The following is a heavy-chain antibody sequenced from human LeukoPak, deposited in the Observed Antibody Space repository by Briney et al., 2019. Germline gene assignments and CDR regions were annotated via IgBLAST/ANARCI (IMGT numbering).Heavy chain of an antibody. J-gene: IGHJ4*02. D-gene: IGHD5-18*01. CDR1: GFTFSSYA. V-gene: IGHV3-23*01. CDR2: ISGSGGST. Sequence: SGGSLRLSCAASGFTFSSYAMSWVRQAPGKGLEWVSAISGSGGSTYYADSVKGRFTISRDNSKNTLYLQMNSLRAEDTAVYYCAKKRYSYGPTPDFDYWGRGTLVTVSS. CDR3: AKKRYSYGPTPDFDY.